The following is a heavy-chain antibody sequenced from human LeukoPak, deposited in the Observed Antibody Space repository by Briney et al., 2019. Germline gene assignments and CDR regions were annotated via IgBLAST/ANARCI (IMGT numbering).Heavy chain of an antibody. CDR2: IIPIFGTA. CDR3: ALGIAAAGEKNWFDP. V-gene: IGHV1-69*13. D-gene: IGHD6-13*01. Sequence: SVKVSCKAPGYTFTNYYIHWMRQAPGQGLEWMGGIIPIFGTANYAQKFQGRVTITADESTSTAYMELSSLRSEDTAVYYCALGIAAAGEKNWFDPWGQGTLVTVSS. J-gene: IGHJ5*02. CDR1: GYTFTNYY.